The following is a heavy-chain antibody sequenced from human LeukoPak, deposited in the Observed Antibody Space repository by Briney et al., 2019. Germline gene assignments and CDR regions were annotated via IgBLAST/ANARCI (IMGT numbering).Heavy chain of an antibody. CDR3: ARDYGDYVRAFDI. D-gene: IGHD4-17*01. V-gene: IGHV4-59*12. CDR1: GGSISSYY. Sequence: PSETLSLTCTVSGGSISSYYWNWIRQPPGKGLEWIGLIHYSGSTNYNPSLKSRLTMSVDTSKNRFSLKLSSVTAADTTVYYCARDYGDYVRAFDIWGQGTMVTVSS. CDR2: IHYSGST. J-gene: IGHJ3*02.